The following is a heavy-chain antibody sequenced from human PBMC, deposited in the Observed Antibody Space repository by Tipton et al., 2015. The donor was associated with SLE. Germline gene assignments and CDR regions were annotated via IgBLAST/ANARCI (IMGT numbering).Heavy chain of an antibody. V-gene: IGHV3-48*03. Sequence: SLRLSCVVSGLTLSNHDMNWVRQAPGKGLEWDSYISISGSAIYYADSVTGRFTISRDNAKNSLYLQMNGLRDEDTAIYYCATGNLVGGFDHWGQGTLVTVSS. CDR1: GLTLSNHD. J-gene: IGHJ4*02. CDR2: ISISGSAI. D-gene: IGHD1-26*01. CDR3: ATGNLVGGFDH.